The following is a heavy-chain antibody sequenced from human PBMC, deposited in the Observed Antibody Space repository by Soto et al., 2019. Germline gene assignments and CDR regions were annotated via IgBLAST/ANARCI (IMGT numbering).Heavy chain of an antibody. D-gene: IGHD3-10*01. CDR1: GGSISSGGYY. V-gene: IGHV4-61*08. Sequence: SETLSLTCTVSGGSISSGGYYWSWIRQHPGKGLEWIGYIYYSGSTNYNPSLKSRVTISVDTSKNQFSLKLNSMTAADTAVYYCARHNYGSGSTYFDYWGQGTLVAVSS. J-gene: IGHJ4*02. CDR3: ARHNYGSGSTYFDY. CDR2: IYYSGST.